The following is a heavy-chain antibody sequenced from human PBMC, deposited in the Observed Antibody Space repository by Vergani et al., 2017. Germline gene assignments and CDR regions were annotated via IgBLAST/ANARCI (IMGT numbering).Heavy chain of an antibody. CDR3: ASEVEYYYGSGNRDY. V-gene: IGHV6-1*01. D-gene: IGHD3-10*01. CDR1: GDSVSSNSA. J-gene: IGHJ4*02. CDR2: TYYRSKWYN. Sequence: QVQLQQSGPGLVKPSQTLSLTCAISGDSVSSNSAWNWIRQSPSRGLEWLGRTYYRSKWYNDYAVSVKSRITINPDTSKNQFSLQLNSVTPEDTAVYYCASEVEYYYGSGNRDYWGQGTLVTVSS.